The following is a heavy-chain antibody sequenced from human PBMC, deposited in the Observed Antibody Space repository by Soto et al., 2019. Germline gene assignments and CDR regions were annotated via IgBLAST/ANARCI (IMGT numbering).Heavy chain of an antibody. J-gene: IGHJ4*02. D-gene: IGHD6-19*01. Sequence: GGSLRLSCAASGFTFSSYAMHWVRQAPGKGLEWVAVISYDGSNKYYADSVKGRFTISRDNSKNTLYLQMNSLRAEDTAVYYCARDGRIAVALSPPDYWGQGTLVTVSS. CDR3: ARDGRIAVALSPPDY. V-gene: IGHV3-30-3*01. CDR2: ISYDGSNK. CDR1: GFTFSSYA.